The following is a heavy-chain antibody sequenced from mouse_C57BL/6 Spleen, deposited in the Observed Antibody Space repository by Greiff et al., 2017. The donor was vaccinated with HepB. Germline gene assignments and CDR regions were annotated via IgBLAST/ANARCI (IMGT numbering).Heavy chain of an antibody. CDR1: GYTFTSYW. Sequence: QVQLQQPGAELVRPGTSVKLSCKASGYTFTSYWMHWVKQRPGQGLEWIGVIDPSDSYTNYNQKFKGKATLTVDTSSSTAYMQLSSLTSEDSAVYYCARWRDGNYGGGAMDYWGQGTSVTVSS. CDR3: ARWRDGNYGGGAMDY. J-gene: IGHJ4*01. D-gene: IGHD2-1*01. V-gene: IGHV1-59*01. CDR2: IDPSDSYT.